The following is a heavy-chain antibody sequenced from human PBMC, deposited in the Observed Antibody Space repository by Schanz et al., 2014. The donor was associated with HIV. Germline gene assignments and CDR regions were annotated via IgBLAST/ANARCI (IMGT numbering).Heavy chain of an antibody. J-gene: IGHJ4*02. CDR1: GFSFSNFW. D-gene: IGHD1-26*01. Sequence: EVRLVESGGGLVQSGGSLRLSCAASGFSFSNFWVTWVRQAPGKRLEWVANIKQDESEKYYADSVKGRFTISRDNAKKSLYIQMNSLRADDTAVYYCVLPSAKIVGGLGEHYFDHWGQGTLVTVSS. CDR3: VLPSAKIVGGLGEHYFDH. V-gene: IGHV3-7*01. CDR2: IKQDESEK.